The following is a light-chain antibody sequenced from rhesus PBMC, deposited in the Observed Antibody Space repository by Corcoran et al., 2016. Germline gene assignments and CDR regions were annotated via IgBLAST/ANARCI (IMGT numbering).Light chain of an antibody. CDR3: QHGYGTPYS. V-gene: IGKV1-25*01. CDR2: KAS. CDR1: QGISNN. Sequence: DIQMTQSPSSLSASVGDRVTITCPASQGISNNLAWYQQKPGKGPKLLIYKASTLQSGVPSRFSGSGSGTDFTLTISSLQPEDFATYYCQHGYGTPYSFGQGTKVEIK. J-gene: IGKJ2*01.